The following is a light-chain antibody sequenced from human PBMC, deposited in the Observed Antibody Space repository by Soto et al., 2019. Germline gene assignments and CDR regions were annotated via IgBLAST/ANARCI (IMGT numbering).Light chain of an antibody. CDR1: QSVSSSY. Sequence: EIVLTQSPGTLSLSPGERVTLSCRASQSVSSSYLAWYQQTPGQAPRLLIYGASSRATGIPDRFSGSGSGTDFTLTISRLEPEDFAVYYCQQYGSSPPITFGQGTRLEIK. CDR2: GAS. CDR3: QQYGSSPPIT. V-gene: IGKV3-20*01. J-gene: IGKJ5*01.